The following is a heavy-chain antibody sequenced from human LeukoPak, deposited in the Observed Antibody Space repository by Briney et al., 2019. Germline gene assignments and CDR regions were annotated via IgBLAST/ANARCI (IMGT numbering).Heavy chain of an antibody. J-gene: IGHJ4*02. CDR1: GFTFSSYS. CDR3: ARTYSWSLSRFDY. D-gene: IGHD3-16*02. Sequence: PGGSLRLSCAASGFTFSSYSMNWVRQAPGKGLEWVSFISSSSSYIYYADSVKGRFTISRDNAKNSLYLQMNSLRAEDTAVYYCARTYSWSLSRFDYWGQGTLVTVSS. CDR2: ISSSSSYI. V-gene: IGHV3-21*01.